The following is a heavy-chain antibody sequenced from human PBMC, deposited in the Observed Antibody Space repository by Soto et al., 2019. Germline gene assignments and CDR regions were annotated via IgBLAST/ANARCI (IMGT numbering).Heavy chain of an antibody. CDR2: IYYSGST. D-gene: IGHD6-19*01. CDR3: GRSIAVAVNWFDP. V-gene: IGHV4-59*01. J-gene: IGHJ5*02. Sequence: PSETLSLTCTVSGGSISSYYWSWIRQPPGKGLEWIGYIYYSGSTNYNPSLKSRVTISVDTSKNQFSLKLSSVTAADTAVYYCGRSIAVAVNWFDPWGQGTLVTVSS. CDR1: GGSISSYY.